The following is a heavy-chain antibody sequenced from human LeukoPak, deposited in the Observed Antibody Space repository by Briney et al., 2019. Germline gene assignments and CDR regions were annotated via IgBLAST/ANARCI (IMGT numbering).Heavy chain of an antibody. Sequence: GGSLRLSCAASGFTFRNYLMNWVRQAPGKGLEWVSFISSTGGTIYYADSVKGRFTISRDNAKNSLYLQMNSLRAEDTALYYCAKGPLSGVYAGDAFDIWGQGTMVTVSS. J-gene: IGHJ3*02. CDR2: ISSTGGTI. D-gene: IGHD5/OR15-5a*01. CDR3: AKGPLSGVYAGDAFDI. CDR1: GFTFRNYL. V-gene: IGHV3-48*04.